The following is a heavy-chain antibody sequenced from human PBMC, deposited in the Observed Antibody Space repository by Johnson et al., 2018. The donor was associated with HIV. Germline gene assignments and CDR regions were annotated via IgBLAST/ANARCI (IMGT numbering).Heavy chain of an antibody. CDR3: ARVQWLILDAFDI. D-gene: IGHD6-19*01. Sequence: QVRLVESGGGVVQPGRSLRLSCAASGFTFSSYAMHWVRQAPGKGLEWVAVISYDGSDKYYADSVKGRFTISRDNSKNTLYLQMNSLRAEDTTVYYCARVQWLILDAFDIWGQGTMVTVSS. CDR1: GFTFSSYA. CDR2: ISYDGSDK. J-gene: IGHJ3*02. V-gene: IGHV3-30*04.